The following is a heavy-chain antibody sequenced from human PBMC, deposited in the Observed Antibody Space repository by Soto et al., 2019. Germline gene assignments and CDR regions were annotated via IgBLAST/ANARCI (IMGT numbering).Heavy chain of an antibody. D-gene: IGHD3-10*01. Sequence: QVQLVQSGAEVKKPGSSVKVSCKASGGTFSSYAISWVRQAPGQGLEWMGGIIPIFGTANYAQKFQGRVTLTADESTSTAYMELSSLRSEDTAVYYCASMSRYYGSGSYYGMDVWGQGTTVTVSS. CDR2: IIPIFGTA. CDR3: ASMSRYYGSGSYYGMDV. V-gene: IGHV1-69*12. J-gene: IGHJ6*02. CDR1: GGTFSSYA.